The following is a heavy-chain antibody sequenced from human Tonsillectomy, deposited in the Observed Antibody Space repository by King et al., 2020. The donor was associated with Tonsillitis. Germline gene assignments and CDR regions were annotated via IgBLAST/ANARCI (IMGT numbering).Heavy chain of an antibody. V-gene: IGHV1-2*02. CDR3: ARDGHVTLTTLNYYYYMDV. CDR1: GYTFSDYF. D-gene: IGHD1-14*01. Sequence: QLVQSGAEVKKPGASVKVSCKASGYTFSDYFMHWVRQAPGQGLEWMGWINPNSGGTNYAQKFQGRVTMTSDTSISTAYMELSRLKSDDTAVYYCARDGHVTLTTLNYYYYMDVWGKGTTVTVSS. CDR2: INPNSGGT. J-gene: IGHJ6*03.